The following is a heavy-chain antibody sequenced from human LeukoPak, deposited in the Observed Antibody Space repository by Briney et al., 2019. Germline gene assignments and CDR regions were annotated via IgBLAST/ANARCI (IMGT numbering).Heavy chain of an antibody. Sequence: SETLSLTCTISGDSISNYYWNWIRQPPGKGLEWIGYIYHSGSTNYNPSLKSRVTISVDTSKNQLSLTLRSVTAADTAVYYCARYYDSSGYYSEYFDYWGQGTLVTVSS. D-gene: IGHD3-22*01. CDR2: IYHSGST. V-gene: IGHV4-59*08. CDR3: ARYYDSSGYYSEYFDY. J-gene: IGHJ4*02. CDR1: GDSISNYY.